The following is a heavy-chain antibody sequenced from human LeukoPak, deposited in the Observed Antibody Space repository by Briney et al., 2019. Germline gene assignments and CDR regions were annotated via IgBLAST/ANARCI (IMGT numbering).Heavy chain of an antibody. D-gene: IGHD6-13*01. CDR1: GYTFTNYG. CDR2: ISAYTGNT. CDR3: ARALYSSRVSDY. V-gene: IGHV1-18*01. J-gene: IGHJ4*02. Sequence: ASVKVACKASGYTFTNYGINWVRQAPGQGLEWMGRISAYTGNTSYAQQLQGRVTLTTDTSTSTAYMELRSLRSDDTAVYYRARALYSSRVSDYWGQGTLVTVSS.